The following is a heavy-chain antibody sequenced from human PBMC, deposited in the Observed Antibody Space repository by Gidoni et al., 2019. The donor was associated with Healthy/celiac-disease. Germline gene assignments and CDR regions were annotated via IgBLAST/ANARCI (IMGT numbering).Heavy chain of an antibody. J-gene: IGHJ3*02. CDR2: ISSSSSYI. CDR3: ARDTRITMIAGGAFDI. D-gene: IGHD3-22*01. V-gene: IGHV3-21*01. Sequence: EVQLVESGGGLVKPGGSLRLSCAASGFTFSSYSMNWVRQAPGKGLEWVSSISSSSSYIYYADSVKGRFTISRDNAKNSLYLQMNSLRAEDTAVYYCARDTRITMIAGGAFDIWGQGTMVTVSS. CDR1: GFTFSSYS.